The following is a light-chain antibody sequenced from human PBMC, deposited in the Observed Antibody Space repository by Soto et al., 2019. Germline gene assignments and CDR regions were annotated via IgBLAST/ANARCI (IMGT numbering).Light chain of an antibody. CDR3: QQYENFPIT. CDR2: DAS. Sequence: DIQMTQSPSTLSASVGDRVTITCRASQSISSWLAWYQQKPGKAPKLLIYDASNLERGVPSRFSGSGSGTDFTFTISSLQPEDIATYYCQQYENFPITFGQGTRLEIK. V-gene: IGKV1-5*01. CDR1: QSISSW. J-gene: IGKJ5*01.